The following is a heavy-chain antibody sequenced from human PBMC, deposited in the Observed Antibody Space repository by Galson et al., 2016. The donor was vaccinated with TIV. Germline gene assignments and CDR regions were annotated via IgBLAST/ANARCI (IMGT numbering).Heavy chain of an antibody. J-gene: IGHJ3*02. CDR2: IIPIHGLS. CDR1: GDTFRTYT. Sequence: SVKVSCKASGDTFRTYTISWVRQAPGQGLEWMGGIIPIHGLSNHAQKFQGGVTMTRDTSISTAYLDLTSLRSDDTAVYFCARSYGVNAFEIWGQGTMVTVSS. CDR3: ARSYGVNAFEI. D-gene: IGHD3-10*01. V-gene: IGHV1-69*10.